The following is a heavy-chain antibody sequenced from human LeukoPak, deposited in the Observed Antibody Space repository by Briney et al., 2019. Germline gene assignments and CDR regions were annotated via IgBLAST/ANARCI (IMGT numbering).Heavy chain of an antibody. Sequence: SETLSLTCAVSGGSISSSNWWSWVRQPPGKGLEWIGEIYHSGSTNYNPSLKSRVTISVDKSKNQFSLKLSSVTAADTAVYYCARDKGYDSSGAFDIWGQGTMVTVSS. D-gene: IGHD3-22*01. J-gene: IGHJ3*02. CDR2: IYHSGST. CDR3: ARDKGYDSSGAFDI. CDR1: GGSISSSNW. V-gene: IGHV4-4*02.